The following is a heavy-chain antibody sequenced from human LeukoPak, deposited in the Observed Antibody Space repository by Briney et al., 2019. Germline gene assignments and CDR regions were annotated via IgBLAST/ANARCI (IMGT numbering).Heavy chain of an antibody. Sequence: PGWSLRLSCAASGFTFSSYWMHWVRQAPGKGLVWVSRINSDGRSTNYADSVKGRFTISRDNAKNTLYLQMNSLRAEDTAVYYCTRFLYYYDSSTYHDYFDYWGQGTLVTVSS. J-gene: IGHJ4*02. CDR2: INSDGRST. V-gene: IGHV3-74*01. CDR3: TRFLYYYDSSTYHDYFDY. D-gene: IGHD3-22*01. CDR1: GFTFSSYW.